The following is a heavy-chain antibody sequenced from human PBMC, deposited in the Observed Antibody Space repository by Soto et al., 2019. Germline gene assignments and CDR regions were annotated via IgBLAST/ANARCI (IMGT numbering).Heavy chain of an antibody. Sequence: SVKVSCKASGYTFTSYAIHWVCQAPGQRLEWMGWINPGNGNTRYSQKFQGRVTISRDTSASTAYMEMSSLRFEDTAVYYCARVPRYNWNYAVDYWGHGTLVTVSS. V-gene: IGHV1-3*01. J-gene: IGHJ4*01. CDR3: ARVPRYNWNYAVDY. D-gene: IGHD1-7*01. CDR2: INPGNGNT. CDR1: GYTFTSYA.